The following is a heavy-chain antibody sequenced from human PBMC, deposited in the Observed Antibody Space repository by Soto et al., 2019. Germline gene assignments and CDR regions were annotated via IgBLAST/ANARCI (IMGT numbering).Heavy chain of an antibody. J-gene: IGHJ3*02. CDR2: ISSSSSTI. V-gene: IGHV3-48*02. CDR3: ASDRLGKGNVVPAVPNVLDI. D-gene: IGHD2-2*01. CDR1: GFTFSSYS. Sequence: GGSLRLSCAASGFTFSSYSMNWVRQAPGKGLEWVSYISSSSSTIYYADSVKGRFTISRDNAKNSQYLQMNSLRDEDKAVYYCASDRLGKGNVVPAVPNVLDIRGKGTWVPVS.